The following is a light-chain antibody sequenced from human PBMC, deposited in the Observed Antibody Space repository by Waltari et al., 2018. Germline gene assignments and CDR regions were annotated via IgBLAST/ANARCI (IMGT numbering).Light chain of an antibody. V-gene: IGKV1-5*03. Sequence: DVQMTQSPSTLSASIGDRVTVTCRASRSISVWLAWYQQRPGGAPKLLIYRASSLQSGVPSRFSGTGSETEFTLTIDSLQPDDFATYYCQQYNSYPITFGAGTRLE. CDR2: RAS. CDR1: RSISVW. J-gene: IGKJ5*01. CDR3: QQYNSYPIT.